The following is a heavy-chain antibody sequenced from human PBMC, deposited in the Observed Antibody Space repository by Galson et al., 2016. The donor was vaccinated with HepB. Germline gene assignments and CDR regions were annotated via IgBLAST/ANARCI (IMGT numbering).Heavy chain of an antibody. CDR3: ARRSRAGWFDP. Sequence: LTCTVSGGSISSGGYYWNWIRQHPGKGLEWIGYIYYTGSTYYSPSLKSRVTISVDTSKNQFSLKLSSVTAADTAVYYCARRSRAGWFDPWGQGTLVTVSS. CDR2: IYYTGST. D-gene: IGHD3-10*01. J-gene: IGHJ5*02. V-gene: IGHV4-31*03. CDR1: GGSISSGGYY.